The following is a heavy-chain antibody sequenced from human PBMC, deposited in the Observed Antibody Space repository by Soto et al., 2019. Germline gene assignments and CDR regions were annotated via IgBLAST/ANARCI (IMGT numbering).Heavy chain of an antibody. CDR2: IWYDGSNK. CDR1: GFTFRSYG. D-gene: IGHD1-26*01. J-gene: IGHJ4*02. V-gene: IGHV3-33*01. CDR3: AGGREELLVDY. Sequence: PGGSLRLSCAASGFTFRSYGMHWVRQAPGKGLEWVAVIWYDGSNKYYADSVKGRFTISRDNSKNTLYLQMNSLRAEDTAVYYCAGGREELLVDYWGQGTLVTVSS.